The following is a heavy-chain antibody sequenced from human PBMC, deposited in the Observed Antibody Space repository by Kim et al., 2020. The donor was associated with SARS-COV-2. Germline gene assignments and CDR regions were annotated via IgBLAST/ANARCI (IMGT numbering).Heavy chain of an antibody. CDR3: ARGRYGVNAEQYYYDY. J-gene: IGHJ4*02. Sequence: GGSLRLSCTASGFTFDNYAMSWVRQATGKGLEWVCFIRSKAFPGATECAASVKGRFTISRDDSTSIVYLQMNSLKAEGTAVYYCARGRYGVNAEQYYYDYWGQGTGDTVSS. CDR2: IRSKAFPGAT. CDR1: GFTFDNYA. D-gene: IGHD5-18*01. V-gene: IGHV3-49*04.